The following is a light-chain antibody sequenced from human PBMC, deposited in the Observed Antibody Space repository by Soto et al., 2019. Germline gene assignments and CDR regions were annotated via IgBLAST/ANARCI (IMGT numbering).Light chain of an antibody. CDR3: QVWDSSSAHRNVV. CDR2: YDS. J-gene: IGLJ2*01. Sequence: SYELTQPPSVSGSPGKSATITCGGNNIGSKSVNWYHQKPGQAPVLVIYYDSDRPSGSPERFSGSNSGNTATLTISRVEAGDEADYYCQVWDSSSAHRNVVFGGGTKLTVL. V-gene: IGLV3-21*04. CDR1: NIGSKS.